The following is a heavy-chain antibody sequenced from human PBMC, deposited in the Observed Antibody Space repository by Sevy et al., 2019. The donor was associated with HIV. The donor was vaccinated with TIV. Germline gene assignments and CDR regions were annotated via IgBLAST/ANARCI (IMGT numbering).Heavy chain of an antibody. CDR3: ARRNDFDI. CDR1: GGSINSDH. CDR2: VYYTGGT. J-gene: IGHJ3*02. V-gene: IGHV4-59*08. Sequence: SETLSLTCTVSGGSINSDHWNWIRQPPGKGLEWIGYVYYTGGTNYNPSLKNRVTISVDRTKNQFSLKLTSVTAADTAVYYCARRNDFDIWGQETMVTVS.